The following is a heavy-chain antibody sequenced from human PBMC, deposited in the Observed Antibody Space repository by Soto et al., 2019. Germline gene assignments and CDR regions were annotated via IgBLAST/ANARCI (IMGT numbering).Heavy chain of an antibody. Sequence: QVQLVESGGGVVQPGRSLRLSCAASGFTFSSYVMQWVRQAPGKGLEWVAIISYDGNNKYYADCVKGRFTISRDNSKNTLYLQMNSLRAEDTAVYYCARAGCDGGSCYTLVGLRYGMDVWGQGTTVTVSS. CDR1: GFTFSSYV. J-gene: IGHJ6*02. CDR3: ARAGCDGGSCYTLVGLRYGMDV. D-gene: IGHD2-15*01. CDR2: ISYDGNNK. V-gene: IGHV3-30-3*01.